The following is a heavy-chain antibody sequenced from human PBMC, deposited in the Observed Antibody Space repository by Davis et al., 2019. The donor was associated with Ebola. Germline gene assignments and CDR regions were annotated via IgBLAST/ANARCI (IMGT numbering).Heavy chain of an antibody. Sequence: AASVKVSCKASGYTFTSYYMHWVRQAPGQGLEWMGIINPSGGSTSYAQKFQGRVTMPRDTSTSTVYMELSSLRSEDTAVYYCARGGTGTKEQNYYYDGMDVWGKGTTVTVSS. D-gene: IGHD1-1*01. CDR2: INPSGGST. CDR1: GYTFTSYY. CDR3: ARGGTGTKEQNYYYDGMDV. V-gene: IGHV1-46*01. J-gene: IGHJ6*04.